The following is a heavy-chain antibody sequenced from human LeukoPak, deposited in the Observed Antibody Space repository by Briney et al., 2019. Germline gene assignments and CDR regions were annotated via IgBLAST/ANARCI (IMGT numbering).Heavy chain of an antibody. CDR3: AKGMSGIVVVIGQAFDY. J-gene: IGHJ4*02. Sequence: GGSLRLSCVASGFTFSSYSMNWVRQAPGKGLEWVSKISSSSSTIYYADSVKGRFTISRDNAKNSLYLQMNSLRAEDTAVYYCAKGMSGIVVVIGQAFDYWGQGTLVTVSS. CDR1: GFTFSSYS. V-gene: IGHV3-48*04. D-gene: IGHD3-22*01. CDR2: ISSSSSTI.